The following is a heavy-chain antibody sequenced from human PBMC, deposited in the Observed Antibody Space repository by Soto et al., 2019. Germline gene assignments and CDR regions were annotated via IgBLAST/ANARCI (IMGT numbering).Heavy chain of an antibody. Sequence: EVQLVESGGGLVQPGGSLRLSCAASGFTFSSYAMHWVRQAPGKGLEYVSAISSNGGSTYYANSVKGRFTISRDNSTHTLYLQMGSLRAEDMAVYYCARAIAGYYGSGSYSFDYWGQGTLVTVSS. CDR1: GFTFSSYA. CDR2: ISSNGGST. J-gene: IGHJ4*02. D-gene: IGHD3-10*01. CDR3: ARAIAGYYGSGSYSFDY. V-gene: IGHV3-64*01.